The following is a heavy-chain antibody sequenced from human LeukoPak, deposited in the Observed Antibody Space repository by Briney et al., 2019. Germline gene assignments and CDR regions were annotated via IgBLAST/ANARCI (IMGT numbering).Heavy chain of an antibody. CDR2: IYYSGST. J-gene: IGHJ6*03. V-gene: IGHV4-59*11. CDR1: GASISSHY. CDR3: ARIGYSGSYYYYYYMDV. D-gene: IGHD1-26*01. Sequence: AETLSLTCTVSGASISSHYWSWVRQPPGKGLEWLGYIYYSGSTNYDPSLKSRVTISVDTSKNQFSLKLSSVTAADTAVYYCARIGYSGSYYYYYYMDVWGKGTTVTVSS.